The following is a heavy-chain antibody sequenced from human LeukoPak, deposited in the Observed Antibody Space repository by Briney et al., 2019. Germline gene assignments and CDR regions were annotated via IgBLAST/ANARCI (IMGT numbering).Heavy chain of an antibody. Sequence: ASVKVSCKASGYTFTSYYMHWVRQAPGQGLEWMGIINPSGGSTSYAQKFQGRVTMTRDTSTSTVYMELSSLRSEDTAVYYCARVKPDYYYYYGMDVWGQGTTATASS. J-gene: IGHJ6*02. CDR3: ARVKPDYYYYYGMDV. CDR2: INPSGGST. CDR1: GYTFTSYY. V-gene: IGHV1-46*01. D-gene: IGHD1-14*01.